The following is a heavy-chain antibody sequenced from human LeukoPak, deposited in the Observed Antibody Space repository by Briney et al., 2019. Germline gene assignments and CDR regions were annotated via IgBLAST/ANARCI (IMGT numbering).Heavy chain of an antibody. D-gene: IGHD6-19*01. CDR2: IYYRGST. V-gene: IGHV4-59*01. Sequence: SETLSLTCTVSGGSISSYYWSWIRQPPGKGLGWIGYIYYRGSTNYNPSLKSRVTISVDTSKNQFSLKLSSVTAADTAVYYCASIAVAGTFADYWGQGTLVTVPS. J-gene: IGHJ4*02. CDR1: GGSISSYY. CDR3: ASIAVAGTFADY.